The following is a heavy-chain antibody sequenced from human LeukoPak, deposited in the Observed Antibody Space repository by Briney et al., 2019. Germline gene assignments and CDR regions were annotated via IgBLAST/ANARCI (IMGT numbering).Heavy chain of an antibody. CDR3: ARDGSGSDHHFDY. J-gene: IGHJ4*02. Sequence: GGSLRLSCAASGFTFSSYGMHWVRQAPGKGLEWVAFVWYDGNNNYHADSVKGRFTIYRDDSMNTLYLQMNSLKAEDTAVYYCARDGSGSDHHFDYWGQGTLVTVSS. CDR2: VWYDGNNN. V-gene: IGHV3-33*08. CDR1: GFTFSSYG. D-gene: IGHD3-10*01.